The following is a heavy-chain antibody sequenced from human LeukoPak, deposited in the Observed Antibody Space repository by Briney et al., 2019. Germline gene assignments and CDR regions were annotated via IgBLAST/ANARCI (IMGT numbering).Heavy chain of an antibody. V-gene: IGHV3-23*01. CDR3: AKDGWDTMVRGVIITFYFDY. CDR2: ISGSGGST. D-gene: IGHD3-10*01. CDR1: GFTFSSYA. J-gene: IGHJ4*02. Sequence: GGSLRLSCAASGFTFSSYAMSWVRQAPGKGLEWVSAISGSGGSTYYADSVKGRFTISRDNSKNTLYLQMSSLRAEDTAVYYCAKDGWDTMVRGVIITFYFDYWGQGTLVTVSS.